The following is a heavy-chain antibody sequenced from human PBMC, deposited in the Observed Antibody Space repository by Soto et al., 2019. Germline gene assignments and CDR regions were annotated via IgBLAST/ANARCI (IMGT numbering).Heavy chain of an antibody. Sequence: GGSLRLSCAASGFTFSSYWMSWVRQAPGKGLEWVANIKQDGSEKYYVDSVKGRFTISRDNAKNSLYLQMNSLRAEDTAVYYCARALSYYDFWSAFDIWGQGTMVTVSS. CDR1: GFTFSSYW. D-gene: IGHD3-3*01. V-gene: IGHV3-7*03. J-gene: IGHJ3*02. CDR2: IKQDGSEK. CDR3: ARALSYYDFWSAFDI.